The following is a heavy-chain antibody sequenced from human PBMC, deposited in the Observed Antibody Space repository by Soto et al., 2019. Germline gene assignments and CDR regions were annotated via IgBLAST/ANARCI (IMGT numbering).Heavy chain of an antibody. V-gene: IGHV1-8*01. CDR2: MNPNSGNT. Sequence: GSGKVSCKASGYTFTSYDINWVRQATGQGLEWMGWMNPNSGNTGYAQKFQGRVTMTRNTSISTAYMELSSLRSEDTAVYYCAIIRRLHFNWFDTYGQGTLVTISS. CDR1: GYTFTSYD. J-gene: IGHJ5*02. D-gene: IGHD3-16*01. CDR3: AIIRRLHFNWFDT.